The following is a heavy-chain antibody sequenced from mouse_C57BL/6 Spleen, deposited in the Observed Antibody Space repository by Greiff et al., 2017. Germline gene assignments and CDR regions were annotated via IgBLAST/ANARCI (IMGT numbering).Heavy chain of an antibody. D-gene: IGHD1-1*01. V-gene: IGHV5-9*01. CDR2: LSGGGGNT. J-gene: IGHJ2*01. CDR1: GFTFSSYT. Sequence: EVQRVESGGGLVKPGGSLKLSCAASGFTFSSYTMSWVRQTPEKRLEWVATLSGGGGNTYYPDSVKGRFTISRDNAKNTLYLQMSSLRSEDTALYYCARLYYYGSSYVRYFDYWGQGTTLTVSS. CDR3: ARLYYYGSSYVRYFDY.